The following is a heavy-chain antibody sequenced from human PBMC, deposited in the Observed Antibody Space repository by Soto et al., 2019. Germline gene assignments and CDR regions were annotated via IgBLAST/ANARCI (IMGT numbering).Heavy chain of an antibody. Sequence: QVQLVESGGGVVQPGRSLRLSCAASGFTFSSYGMHWVRQAPGKGLEWVAVIWYDGSNEYYADFVEGRFTISRDNSKNTLYLQMNSLRAEDTAVYYCARGRVDTAMVRSDYGMDVWGQGTTVTVSS. J-gene: IGHJ6*02. D-gene: IGHD5-18*01. CDR2: IWYDGSNE. CDR1: GFTFSSYG. V-gene: IGHV3-33*01. CDR3: ARGRVDTAMVRSDYGMDV.